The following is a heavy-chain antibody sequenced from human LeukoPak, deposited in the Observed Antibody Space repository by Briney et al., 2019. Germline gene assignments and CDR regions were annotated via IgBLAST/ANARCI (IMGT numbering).Heavy chain of an antibody. D-gene: IGHD3-10*01. J-gene: IGHJ5*02. Sequence: GGSLRLSCAASGFTFSNYAINWVRQAPGKGLEWVSIIVGNGRTAYSDSAKGRFTISRDNSKNTVHLQMDNLRAEDTAVYYCARMELWFGEFSGWFDPWGQGTLVTVSS. CDR2: IVGNGRTA. CDR3: ARMELWFGEFSGWFDP. CDR1: GFTFSNYA. V-gene: IGHV3-23*01.